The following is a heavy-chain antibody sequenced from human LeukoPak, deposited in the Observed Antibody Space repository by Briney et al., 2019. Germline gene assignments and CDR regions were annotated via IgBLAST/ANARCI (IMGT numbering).Heavy chain of an antibody. CDR3: ARDLGYYDSSGYDAFDI. CDR1: GYSFTSYG. CDR2: ISAYNGYT. V-gene: IGHV1-18*01. Sequence: ASVKVSCKASGYSFTSYGISWVRQAPGQGLEWMGWISAYNGYTNYAQKVQGRVTMTRDTSTSTVYMELSSLRSEDTAVYYCARDLGYYDSSGYDAFDIWGQGTMVTVSS. J-gene: IGHJ3*02. D-gene: IGHD3-22*01.